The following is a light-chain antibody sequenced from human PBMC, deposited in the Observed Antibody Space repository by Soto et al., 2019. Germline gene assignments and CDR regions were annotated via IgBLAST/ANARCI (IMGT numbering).Light chain of an antibody. CDR2: GAA. Sequence: DIQMTQSPSSLSASVGDRVTITCRASQDIDSYLNWYQQKPGKAPNLLIYGAATLHSGVPSRFSGSGSATDFTLTISSLQPEDFATYYCQQSYSSPPYTFGQGTKFEI. CDR1: QDIDSY. CDR3: QQSYSSPPYT. J-gene: IGKJ2*01. V-gene: IGKV1-39*01.